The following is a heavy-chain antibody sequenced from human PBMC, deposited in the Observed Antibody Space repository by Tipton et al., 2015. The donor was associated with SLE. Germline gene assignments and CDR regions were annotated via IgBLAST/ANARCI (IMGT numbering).Heavy chain of an antibody. Sequence: SLRLSCAASGFTFSSYAMHWVRQAPGKGLEWVAVISYDGSNKYYADSVKGRFTISRDNSKNTLYLQMNSLRAEDTAVYYCARAQPTYYDMLTGEEDGLAFDIWGQGTMVTVSS. CDR3: ARAQPTYYDMLTGEEDGLAFDI. V-gene: IGHV3-30*04. CDR1: GFTFSSYA. CDR2: ISYDGSNK. D-gene: IGHD3-9*01. J-gene: IGHJ3*02.